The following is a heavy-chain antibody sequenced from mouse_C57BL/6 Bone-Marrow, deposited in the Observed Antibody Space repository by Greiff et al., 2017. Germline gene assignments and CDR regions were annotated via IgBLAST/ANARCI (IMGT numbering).Heavy chain of an antibody. CDR2: ILPGSGST. CDR3: AKGITTVVAPGYFDV. CDR1: GYTFTGYW. V-gene: IGHV1-9*01. D-gene: IGHD1-1*01. J-gene: IGHJ1*03. Sequence: QVQLKQSGAELMKPGASVKLSCKATGYTFTGYWIEWVKQRPGHGLEWIGEILPGSGSTNYNEKFKGKATFTADTSSNTAYMQLSSLTTEDSAIYYCAKGITTVVAPGYFDVWGTGTTVTVSS.